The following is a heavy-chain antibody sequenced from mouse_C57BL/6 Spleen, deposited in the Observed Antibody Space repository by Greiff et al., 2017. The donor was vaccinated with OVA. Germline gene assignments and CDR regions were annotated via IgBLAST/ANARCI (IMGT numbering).Heavy chain of an antibody. V-gene: IGHV1-9*01. Sequence: LEESGAELMKPGASVKLSCKATGYTFTGYWIEWVKQRPGHGLEWIGEILPGSGSTNYNEKFKGKATFTADTSSNTAYMQLSSLTTEDSAIYYCARTHYYGSSYDYYAMDYWGQGTSVTVSS. J-gene: IGHJ4*01. CDR1: GYTFTGYW. D-gene: IGHD1-1*01. CDR3: ARTHYYGSSYDYYAMDY. CDR2: ILPGSGST.